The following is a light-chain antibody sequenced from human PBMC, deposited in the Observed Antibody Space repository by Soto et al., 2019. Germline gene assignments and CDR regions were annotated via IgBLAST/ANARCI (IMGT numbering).Light chain of an antibody. CDR1: QSISRW. J-gene: IGKJ4*01. Sequence: SVGSGDLGSRRISQSISRWLAWYQQKPGKAPKFLIYDASSLQSGVPSRFSGSGSGTDFTLIISRLEPEYFAVYYCQQYGSSPPLSFGGGTNVDIK. V-gene: IGKV1-5*01. CDR2: DAS. CDR3: QQYGSSPPLS.